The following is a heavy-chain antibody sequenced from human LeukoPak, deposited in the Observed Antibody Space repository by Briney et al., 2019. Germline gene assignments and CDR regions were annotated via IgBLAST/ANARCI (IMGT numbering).Heavy chain of an antibody. CDR1: GFTFSSYE. V-gene: IGHV3-48*03. J-gene: IGHJ4*02. Sequence: PGGSLRLSCAASGFTFSSYEMNWVRQAPGKGLEWVSYISSSGSTIYYADSVKGRFTISRDNAKNSLYLQTNSLRAEDTAVYYCAGGTPEEDYWGQGTLVTVSS. D-gene: IGHD3-16*01. CDR3: AGGTPEEDY. CDR2: ISSSGSTI.